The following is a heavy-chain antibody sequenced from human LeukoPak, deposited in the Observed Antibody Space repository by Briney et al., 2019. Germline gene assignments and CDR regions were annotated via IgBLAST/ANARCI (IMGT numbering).Heavy chain of an antibody. Sequence: GASVKVSCKASGGTFSSYAISWVRQAPGQGLEWMGGIIPIFGTANYAQKFQGRVTITADESTSTAYMELSSLKSEDTAVYYCARHLAVGSGWYGRSAVDYWGQGTLVTVSS. CDR2: IIPIFGTA. CDR1: GGTFSSYA. V-gene: IGHV1-69*13. CDR3: ARHLAVGSGWYGRSAVDY. J-gene: IGHJ4*02. D-gene: IGHD6-19*01.